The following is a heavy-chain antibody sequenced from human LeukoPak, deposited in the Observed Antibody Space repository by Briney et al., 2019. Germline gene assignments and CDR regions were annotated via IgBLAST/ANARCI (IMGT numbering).Heavy chain of an antibody. D-gene: IGHD3-10*02. V-gene: IGHV3-48*04. J-gene: IGHJ6*04. CDR2: ISNSGNTI. Sequence: SGGSLRLSCAASGFTFSIYSMNWVRQAPGKGLEWISYISNSGNTIYYADSVKGRFTISRDNAKNSLYLQMNSLRAEDTAVYYCAELGITMIGGVWGKGTTVTISS. CDR3: AELGITMIGGV. CDR1: GFTFSIYS.